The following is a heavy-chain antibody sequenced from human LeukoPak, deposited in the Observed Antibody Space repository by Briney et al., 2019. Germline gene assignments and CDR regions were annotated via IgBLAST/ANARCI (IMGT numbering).Heavy chain of an antibody. V-gene: IGHV4-59*08. CDR2: IYYSGST. CDR3: ARAVSVSSYYFDC. J-gene: IGHJ4*02. D-gene: IGHD5/OR15-5a*01. Sequence: SETLSLTCTVSGGSISSYYWSWIRQPPGKGLEWIGYIYYSGSTNYNPSLKSRVTISVDTSKNQFSLKLSSVTAADTAVYYCARAVSVSSYYFDCWGQGTLVTVSS. CDR1: GGSISSYY.